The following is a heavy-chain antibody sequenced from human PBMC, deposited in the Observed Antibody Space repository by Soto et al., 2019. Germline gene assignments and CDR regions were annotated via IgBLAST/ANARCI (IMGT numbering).Heavy chain of an antibody. Sequence: QVQLVQSGAEVKKPGSSVKVSCKASGGTFSSYTISWVRQAPGQGLEWMGRIIPILGIANYAQKFQGRVTITADKSTSTAYMELSSLRSEDTAVYYCARASHYYYGMDVWGQGTTVTVSS. V-gene: IGHV1-69*02. J-gene: IGHJ6*02. CDR3: ARASHYYYGMDV. CDR2: IIPILGIA. CDR1: GGTFSSYT.